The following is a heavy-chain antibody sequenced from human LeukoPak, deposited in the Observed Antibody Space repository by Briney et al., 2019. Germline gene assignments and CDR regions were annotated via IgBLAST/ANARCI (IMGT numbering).Heavy chain of an antibody. CDR1: GFTFTDYW. V-gene: IGHV3-7*01. J-gene: IGHJ4*01. Sequence: GGSLRLSCEVSGFTFTDYWMNWVRQAPGKGPEWVASIRQDGSEKTYVDSVKGRFTISRDNTKNSLSLQLNGLRAEDTAVYYCARDGTAAGLYFDLWGQGTLVTVPS. CDR3: ARDGTAAGLYFDL. D-gene: IGHD6-13*01. CDR2: IRQDGSEK.